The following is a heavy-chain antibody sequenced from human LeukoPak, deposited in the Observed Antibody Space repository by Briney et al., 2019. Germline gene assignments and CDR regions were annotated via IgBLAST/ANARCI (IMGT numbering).Heavy chain of an antibody. V-gene: IGHV3-48*03. CDR1: GFSFGDYG. CDR2: ISNSGGTI. J-gene: IGHJ3*02. Sequence: GGSLRLSCTASGFSFGDYGMSWVRQAPGKGLEWVSYISNSGGTIYYADSVKGRFTISRDNAKNSLYLQMNSLRAEDTSVYYCARGTGYSSKAFDIWGQGTMVTVSS. D-gene: IGHD6-13*01. CDR3: ARGTGYSSKAFDI.